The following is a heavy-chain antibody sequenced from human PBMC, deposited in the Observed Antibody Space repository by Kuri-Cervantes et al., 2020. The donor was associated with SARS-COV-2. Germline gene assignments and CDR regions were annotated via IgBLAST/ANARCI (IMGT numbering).Heavy chain of an antibody. J-gene: IGHJ4*02. CDR2: ISDSGTT. Sequence: SETLSLTCNVFNYTIKSSFYWAWIRQPAGGGLGWIGSISDSGTTHYYPSLKGRVLMSVDPTRNTFSLTLRSGAASGPARYYCARWVGAFCYVSFWGRGTLVTVSS. CDR3: ARWVGAFCYVSF. D-gene: IGHD3-3*02. CDR1: NYTIKSSFY. V-gene: IGHV4-38-2*02.